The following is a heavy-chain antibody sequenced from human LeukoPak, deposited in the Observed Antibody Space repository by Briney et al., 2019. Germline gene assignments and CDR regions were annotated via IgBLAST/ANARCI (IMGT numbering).Heavy chain of an antibody. CDR1: GYTFTSYD. CDR2: MNPNSGNT. J-gene: IGHJ4*02. Sequence: GASVKVSCKASGYTFTSYDINWVRQATGQGLEWMGWMNPNSGNTGYAQKFQGGVTMTRNTSISTAYMELSSLRSEDTAVYYCARDSQSGYDWVYWGQGTLVTVSS. CDR3: ARDSQSGYDWVY. D-gene: IGHD5-12*01. V-gene: IGHV1-8*01.